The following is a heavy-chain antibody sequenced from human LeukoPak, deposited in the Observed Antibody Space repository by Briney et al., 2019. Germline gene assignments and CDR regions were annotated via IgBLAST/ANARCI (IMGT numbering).Heavy chain of an antibody. CDR2: MNPNSGNT. Sequence: VASVKLSCKASGYTFTSYDINWVRKATGQGLELMGWMNPNSGNTGYAQKFLGRVTMTRTASISTAYMELSSLRSEDTAVYYCARGGDLTYYDFWSGYSYYYYMDVWGKGTTVTASS. CDR3: ARGGDLTYYDFWSGYSYYYYMDV. D-gene: IGHD3-3*01. J-gene: IGHJ6*03. V-gene: IGHV1-8*01. CDR1: GYTFTSYD.